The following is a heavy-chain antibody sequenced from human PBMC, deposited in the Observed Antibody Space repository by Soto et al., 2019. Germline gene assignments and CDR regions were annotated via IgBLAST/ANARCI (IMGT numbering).Heavy chain of an antibody. CDR1: GGSISSYY. D-gene: IGHD3-16*01. CDR2: IYYSGST. Sequence: PSETLSLTCTVSGGSISSYYWSWIRQPPGKGLEWIGYIYYSGSTNYNPSLKSRVTISVDTSKNQFSLKLSSVTAADTAVYYCARAWRFYFDCWARGSLVTVSS. J-gene: IGHJ4*02. CDR3: ARAWRFYFDC. V-gene: IGHV4-59*01.